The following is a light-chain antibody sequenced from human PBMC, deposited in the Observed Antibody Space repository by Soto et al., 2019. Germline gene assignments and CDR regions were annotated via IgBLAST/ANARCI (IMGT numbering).Light chain of an antibody. CDR1: QSVSRSY. J-gene: IGKJ1*01. V-gene: IGKV3-20*01. Sequence: IVLTHSPCTLSLSPVDRATLSCRASQSVSRSYLGWYQQKPGQAPRLLMYGASIRAAGVPDRFSGSGSGTEFTLTISRLEPEDFTVYYCHHYETFGQGTKVDI. CDR2: GAS. CDR3: HHYET.